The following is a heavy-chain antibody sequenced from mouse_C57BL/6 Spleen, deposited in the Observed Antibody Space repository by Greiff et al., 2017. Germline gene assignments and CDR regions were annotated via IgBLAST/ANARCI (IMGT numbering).Heavy chain of an antibody. CDR1: GYTFTSYW. Sequence: QVQLQQPGAELVKPGASVKLSCKASGYTFTSYWMHWVKQRPGQGLEWIGMIHPNSGSTNYNEKFKSKATLTVDKSSSTAYMQLSSLTSEDSAVYYCARDGNDRYWYFDVWGTGTTVTVAS. CDR3: ARDGNDRYWYFDV. J-gene: IGHJ1*03. D-gene: IGHD2-2*01. CDR2: IHPNSGST. V-gene: IGHV1-64*01.